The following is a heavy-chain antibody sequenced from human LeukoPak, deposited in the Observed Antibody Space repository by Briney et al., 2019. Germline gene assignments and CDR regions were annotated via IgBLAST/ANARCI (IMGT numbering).Heavy chain of an antibody. CDR1: GFTFSSYG. D-gene: IGHD3-10*01. Sequence: PGGSLRLSCAASGFTFSSYGTHWVRQAPGKGLEWVAVISYDGSNKYYADSVKGRFTISRDNSKNTLYLQMNSLRAEDTAVYYCAKSVGVRGVTYYFDYWGQGTLDTVSS. CDR3: AKSVGVRGVTYYFDY. J-gene: IGHJ4*02. V-gene: IGHV3-30*18. CDR2: ISYDGSNK.